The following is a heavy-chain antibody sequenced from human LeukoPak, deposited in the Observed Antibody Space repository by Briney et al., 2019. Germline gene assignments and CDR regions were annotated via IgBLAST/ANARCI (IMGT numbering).Heavy chain of an antibody. CDR3: AREYCSGGRCQYYFDY. D-gene: IGHD2-15*01. Sequence: TGGSLRLSCAASGFTFSSYAMHWVRQAPGKGLEYVSGISSDGGSPFHVNSVKGRFTISRDNSKDTLYLQMCSLRAEDMAVYYCAREYCSGGRCQYYFDYWGQGTLVTVSS. J-gene: IGHJ4*02. CDR1: GFTFSSYA. V-gene: IGHV3-64*01. CDR2: ISSDGGSP.